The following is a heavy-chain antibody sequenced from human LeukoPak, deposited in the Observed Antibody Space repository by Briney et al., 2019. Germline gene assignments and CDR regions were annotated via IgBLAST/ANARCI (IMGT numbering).Heavy chain of an antibody. V-gene: IGHV1-69*06. D-gene: IGHD6-19*01. J-gene: IGHJ4*02. CDR3: ATVGGRDSSGWYFYYFDY. Sequence: SVKVSCKASGGTFSSYAISWVRQAPGQGLEWMGGIIPIFGTANYAQKFQGRVTMTEDTSTDTAYMELSSLRSEDTAVYYCATVGGRDSSGWYFYYFDYWGQGTLVTVSS. CDR1: GGTFSSYA. CDR2: IIPIFGTA.